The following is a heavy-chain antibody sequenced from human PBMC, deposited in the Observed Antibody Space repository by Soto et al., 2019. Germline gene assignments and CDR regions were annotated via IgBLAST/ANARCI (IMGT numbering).Heavy chain of an antibody. CDR2: ISGSGGST. D-gene: IGHD3-3*01. V-gene: IGHV3-23*01. CDR3: AKLGGITIFGVVIIPDYYYYMDV. CDR1: GFTFSSYA. Sequence: PGGSLRLSCAASGFTFSSYAMSWVRQAPGKGLEWVSAISGSGGSTYYADSVKGRFTISRDNSKNTLYLQMNSLRAEDTAVYYCAKLGGITIFGVVIIPDYYYYMDVWGKGTTVTVSS. J-gene: IGHJ6*03.